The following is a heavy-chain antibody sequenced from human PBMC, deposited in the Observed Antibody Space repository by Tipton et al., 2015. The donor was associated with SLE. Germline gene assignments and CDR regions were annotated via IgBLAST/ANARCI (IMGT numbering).Heavy chain of an antibody. Sequence: TLSLTCAVYGGSFSGYYWSWIRQPPGKGLEWIGEINHSGSTNYNPSLKSRVTISVDTSKNQFSLKLSSVTAAGTAVYYCARVDHMITFGGVIVDWGQGTLVTVSS. CDR3: ARVDHMITFGGVIVD. V-gene: IGHV4-34*01. CDR1: GGSFSGYY. J-gene: IGHJ4*02. D-gene: IGHD3-16*02. CDR2: INHSGST.